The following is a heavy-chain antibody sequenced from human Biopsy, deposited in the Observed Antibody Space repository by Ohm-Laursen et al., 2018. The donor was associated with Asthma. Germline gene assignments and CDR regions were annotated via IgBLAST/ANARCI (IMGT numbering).Heavy chain of an antibody. V-gene: IGHV4-61*01. CDR1: GGSVTSATFH. CDR2: IYYSGST. J-gene: IGHJ4*02. CDR3: AGFCSGGNCPDH. Sequence: SDTLSLTCAVTGGSVTSATFHWSWIRQAPGKGLEWIGYIYYSGSTNYNPSLKSRVTISVDTSKKQISLRLSSVIAADTAVYYCAGFCSGGNCPDHWGQGTLVTVSS. D-gene: IGHD2-15*01.